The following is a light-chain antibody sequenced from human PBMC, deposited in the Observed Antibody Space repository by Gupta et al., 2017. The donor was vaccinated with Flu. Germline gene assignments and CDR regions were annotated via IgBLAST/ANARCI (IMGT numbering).Light chain of an antibody. CDR2: RNN. V-gene: IGLV1-47*01. Sequence: QSVLTQPPSASGTPGQRVTFSCSGSSSNIGSNYVYWYQQPPGTAPKVLIYRNNQRPSGVPDRFSGSKSGTSASLAISGLRTEDEADYYCAAWDDSRSGWVCGGGTKLTVL. CDR1: SSNIGSNY. CDR3: AAWDDSRSGWV. J-gene: IGLJ3*02.